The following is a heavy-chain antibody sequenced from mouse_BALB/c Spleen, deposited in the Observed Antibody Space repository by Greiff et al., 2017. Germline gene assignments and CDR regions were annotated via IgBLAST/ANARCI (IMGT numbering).Heavy chain of an antibody. V-gene: IGHV5-9-4*01. D-gene: IGHD2-1*01. CDR1: GFTFSSYA. J-gene: IGHJ3*01. CDR3: ARNGGNRAWFAY. Sequence: DVMLVESGGGLVKPGGSLKLSCAASGFTFSSYAMSWVRQSPEKRLEWVAEISSGGSYTYYPDTVTGRFTISRDNAKNTLYLEMSSLRSEDTAMYYCARNGGNRAWFAYWGQGTLVTVSA. CDR2: ISSGGSYT.